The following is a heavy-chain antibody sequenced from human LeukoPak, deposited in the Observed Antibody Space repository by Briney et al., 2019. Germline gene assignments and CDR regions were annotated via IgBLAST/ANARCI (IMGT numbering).Heavy chain of an antibody. CDR2: INHSGST. CDR1: GGSFSGYY. Sequence: PSETLSLTSAVYGGSFSGYYWSWIRQPPGKGLEWIGEINHSGSTNYNPSLKSRVTISVDTSKNQFSLKLSSVTAADTAVYYCAREPRPRITMIVVVIPRRAFDIWGQGTMVTVSS. J-gene: IGHJ3*02. V-gene: IGHV4-34*01. D-gene: IGHD3-22*01. CDR3: AREPRPRITMIVVVIPRRAFDI.